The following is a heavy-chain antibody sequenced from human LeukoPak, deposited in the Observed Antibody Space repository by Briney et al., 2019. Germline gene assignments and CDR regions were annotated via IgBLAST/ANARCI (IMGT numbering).Heavy chain of an antibody. CDR3: FSSGGY. CDR1: GFTFSSYA. J-gene: IGHJ4*02. Sequence: PTGGSLRLSCAASGFTFSSYAMSWVRQAPGRGLEWVANINPDGSGEYYITSVRGRFTVSKDNAKNTLSLQMNSLRVEDTAVYYCFSSGGYWGRGTLVTVSS. CDR2: INPDGSGE. V-gene: IGHV3-7*01. D-gene: IGHD6-25*01.